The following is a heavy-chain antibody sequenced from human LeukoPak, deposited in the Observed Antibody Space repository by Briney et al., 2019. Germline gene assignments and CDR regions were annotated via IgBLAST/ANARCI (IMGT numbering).Heavy chain of an antibody. J-gene: IGHJ5*02. D-gene: IGHD3-3*02. CDR2: ITPNSDDT. CDR1: GYTFTDYC. V-gene: IGHV1-2*02. Sequence: GASVKVSCKASGYTFTDYCIHWVRQAPGQGLEWMGCITPNSDDTDYAQKFQGRITMSRDTSINTAYMELTRLRSDDTAVYYCARAPILVLPWFDPWGQGTLVTVSS. CDR3: ARAPILVLPWFDP.